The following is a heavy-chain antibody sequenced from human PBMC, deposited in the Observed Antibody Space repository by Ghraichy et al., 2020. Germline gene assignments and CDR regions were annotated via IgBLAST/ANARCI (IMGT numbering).Heavy chain of an antibody. V-gene: IGHV4-61*01. D-gene: IGHD5-18*01. CDR3: ARVRGYNYGLFDY. Sequence: SQTLSLPCSVSGGSVNSGNYYWSWIRQPPGKGLEWIGYIFYSGSSNYSPSLKSRVTISVDTSKNQFSLRLSSVTAADTAVYYCARVRGYNYGLFDYWGQGTLVTVSS. J-gene: IGHJ4*02. CDR2: IFYSGSS. CDR1: GGSVNSGNYY.